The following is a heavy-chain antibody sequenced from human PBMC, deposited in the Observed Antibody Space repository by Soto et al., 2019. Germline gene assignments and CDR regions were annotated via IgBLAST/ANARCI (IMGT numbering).Heavy chain of an antibody. Sequence: GGSLRLSCAASGFTFSSYGMHWVRQAPGKGLEWVAVISYDGSNKYYADSVKGRFTISRDNSKNTLYLQMNSLRAEDTAVYYCAESARSSSWYSHYYGMDVWGQGTTVTVSS. CDR1: GFTFSSYG. D-gene: IGHD6-13*01. CDR2: ISYDGSNK. CDR3: AESARSSSWYSHYYGMDV. V-gene: IGHV3-30*18. J-gene: IGHJ6*02.